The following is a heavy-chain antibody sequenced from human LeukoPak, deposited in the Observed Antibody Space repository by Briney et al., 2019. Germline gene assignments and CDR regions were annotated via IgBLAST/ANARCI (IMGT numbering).Heavy chain of an antibody. CDR3: ARQSTRLFNTGSYYPPPAYDY. J-gene: IGHJ4*02. V-gene: IGHV1-18*01. CDR2: ISTYNDNT. D-gene: IGHD1-26*01. CDR1: GYTFNTYN. Sequence: GASVKVSCKASGYTFNTYNINWVRQAPGQGLEWMGWISTYNDNTNYAQKFQGRVTMTTDTSTSTAYMELRSLRSDDTAVCYCARQSTRLFNTGSYYPPPAYDYWGQGTLVIVSS.